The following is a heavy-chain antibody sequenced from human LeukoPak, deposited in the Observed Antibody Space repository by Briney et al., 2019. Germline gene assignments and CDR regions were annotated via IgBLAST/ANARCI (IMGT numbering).Heavy chain of an antibody. D-gene: IGHD3-22*01. V-gene: IGHV3-20*04. Sequence: PGGSLRLSCAASRFTFNDYGMSWVRHAPGKGLEWVSGINWNGGSTGYADSVKGRFTISRDNAKNSLYLQMNSLRAEDTAFYYCARNFGGGDRSGPFYWGQGTLVTVSS. CDR1: RFTFNDYG. J-gene: IGHJ4*02. CDR3: ARNFGGGDRSGPFY. CDR2: INWNGGST.